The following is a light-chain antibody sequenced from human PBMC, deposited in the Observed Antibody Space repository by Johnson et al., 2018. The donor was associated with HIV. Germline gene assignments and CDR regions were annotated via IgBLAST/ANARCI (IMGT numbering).Light chain of an antibody. Sequence: QSVLTQPPSVSATPGQKVTISCSGSSSNIENNYVSWYQQLPETAPKLLIYENNKRPSGIPDRFSGSKSGTSATLGITGLQNGDEADYYCGTLDSGLSVYVFGTGTKFTVL. CDR2: ENN. J-gene: IGLJ1*01. V-gene: IGLV1-51*02. CDR1: SSNIENNY. CDR3: GTLDSGLSVYV.